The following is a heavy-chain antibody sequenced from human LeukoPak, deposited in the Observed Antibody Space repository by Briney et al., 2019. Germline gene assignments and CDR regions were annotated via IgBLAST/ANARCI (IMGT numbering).Heavy chain of an antibody. D-gene: IGHD5-18*01. CDR2: NYYSGST. Sequence: PSETLSLTCTVSGGSITSSSYYWGWIRQPPGKGLEWIGSNYYSGSTFNNPSLKGRVTISVDTSKNQLSLNLSSVTAADTAVYYCARRWTGYSYGDAFDIWGQGTMVTVSS. J-gene: IGHJ3*02. CDR3: ARRWTGYSYGDAFDI. CDR1: GGSITSSSYY. V-gene: IGHV4-39*01.